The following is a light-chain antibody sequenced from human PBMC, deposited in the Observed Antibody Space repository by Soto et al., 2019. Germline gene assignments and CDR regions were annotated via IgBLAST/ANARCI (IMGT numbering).Light chain of an antibody. CDR3: CSYAGSYTYAV. Sequence: QSALTQPRSVSGSPGQSVTISCTGTRSDVGGYNYVSWYQQHPGKAPKLMIYDVSKRPSGVPDRFSGSKSGNTASLTISGLQAEDEADYYCCSYAGSYTYAVFGGGTKLTVL. CDR2: DVS. V-gene: IGLV2-11*01. CDR1: RSDVGGYNY. J-gene: IGLJ2*01.